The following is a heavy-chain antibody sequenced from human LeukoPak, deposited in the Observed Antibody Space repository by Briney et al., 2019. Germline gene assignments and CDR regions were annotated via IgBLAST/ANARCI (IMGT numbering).Heavy chain of an antibody. CDR1: GFTFSSYA. D-gene: IGHD1-26*01. J-gene: IGHJ4*02. CDR3: ARDQVVGASSPYYFDY. V-gene: IGHV3-21*01. CDR2: ISSSSSYI. Sequence: PGGSLRLSCAASGFTFSSYAMSWVRQAPGKGLEWVSSISSSSSYIYYADSVKGRFTISRDNAKNSLYLQMNSLRAEDTAVYYCARDQVVGASSPYYFDYWGQGTLVTVSS.